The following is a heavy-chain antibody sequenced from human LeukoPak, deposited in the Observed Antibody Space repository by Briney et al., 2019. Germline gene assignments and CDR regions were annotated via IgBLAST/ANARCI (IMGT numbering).Heavy chain of an antibody. D-gene: IGHD5-18*01. CDR3: ARGWTPNHHTAMAY. J-gene: IGHJ4*02. Sequence: PSETLSLTCTVSGXSISSYYWSWIRQPPGKGLEWIGYIFYSGSTNYNPSLKSRVTVSVDMSKNQFSLGLSSVTAADTAVYYCARGWTPNHHTAMAYWGQGTLVTVFS. CDR2: IFYSGST. V-gene: IGHV4-59*01. CDR1: GXSISSYY.